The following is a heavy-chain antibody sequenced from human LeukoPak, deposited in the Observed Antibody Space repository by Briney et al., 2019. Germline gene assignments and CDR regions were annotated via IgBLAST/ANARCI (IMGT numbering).Heavy chain of an antibody. V-gene: IGHV1-8*01. Sequence: ASVKVSCKASGYTFTSYDINWVRQATGQGLEWMGWMNPNSGNTGYAQKFQGRVTMTRNTSISTAYMELSSLRSEDTAVYYCARGVKGYYHYYMDVWGKGTTVTVSS. J-gene: IGHJ6*03. CDR2: MNPNSGNT. D-gene: IGHD3-16*02. CDR1: GYTFTSYD. CDR3: ARGVKGYYHYYMDV.